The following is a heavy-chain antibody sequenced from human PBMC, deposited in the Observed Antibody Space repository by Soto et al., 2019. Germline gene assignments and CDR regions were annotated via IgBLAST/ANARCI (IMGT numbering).Heavy chain of an antibody. D-gene: IGHD2-15*01. Sequence: PSQTLSLTCAISGDSVSSNSAAWNWIRQSPSRGLEWLGRTCYRSKWYNDYAVSVKSRITINPDTSKNQFSLQLNSVTPEDTAVYYCARAGAQYCSCGSCYPDALDICGRGTTVPVS. CDR3: ARAGAQYCSCGSCYPDALDI. J-gene: IGHJ3*02. CDR2: TCYRSKWYN. CDR1: GDSVSSNSAA. V-gene: IGHV6-1*01.